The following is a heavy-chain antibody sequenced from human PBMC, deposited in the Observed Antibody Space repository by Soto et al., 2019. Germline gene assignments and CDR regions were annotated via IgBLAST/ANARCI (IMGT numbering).Heavy chain of an antibody. CDR1: GGSISNYY. Sequence: PSETLSLTCNVSGGSISNYYWTWVRQSPEKGLEWIGYMYYNGNINYNPSLKSRVTISIDTSKNHFSLTLKSVTAADTAVYYCASGGNWFDPWGQGVLVTVS. CDR2: MYYNGNI. D-gene: IGHD3-16*01. CDR3: ASGGNWFDP. J-gene: IGHJ5*02. V-gene: IGHV4-59*01.